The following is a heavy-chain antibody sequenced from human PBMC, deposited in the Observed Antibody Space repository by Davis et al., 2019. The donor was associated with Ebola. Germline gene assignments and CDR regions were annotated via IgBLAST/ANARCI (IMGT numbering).Heavy chain of an antibody. CDR2: INSDGSST. V-gene: IGHV3-74*01. J-gene: IGHJ6*02. CDR3: ARGDYDSSFYYYYYGMDV. D-gene: IGHD3-22*01. CDR1: GFTFSSYW. Sequence: GESLKISCAASGFTFSSYWMHWVRQAPGKGLVWVSRINSDGSSTSYADSVKGRFTISRDNDKNTLYLQMNSLRAEDTAVYYCARGDYDSSFYYYYYGMDVWGQGTTVTVSS.